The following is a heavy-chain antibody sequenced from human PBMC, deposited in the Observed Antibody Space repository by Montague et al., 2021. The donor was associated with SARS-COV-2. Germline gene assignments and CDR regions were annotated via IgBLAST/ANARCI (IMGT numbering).Heavy chain of an antibody. D-gene: IGHD3-22*01. J-gene: IGHJ4*02. CDR1: GESFSGYY. CDR3: ARGHQGTTMIVVVMVGEQYYFDY. Sequence: SETLSLTCAVYGESFSGYYWTWIRQPPGKGLEWIGDINHRGSTKYNPSLKSRVTISVDTSKNQFSLRLSSVTAADTAVYYCARGHQGTTMIVVVMVGEQYYFDYWAREPWSPSSQ. CDR2: INHRGST. V-gene: IGHV4-34*01.